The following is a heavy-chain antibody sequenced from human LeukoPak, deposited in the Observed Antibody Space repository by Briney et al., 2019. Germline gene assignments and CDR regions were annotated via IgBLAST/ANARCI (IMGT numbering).Heavy chain of an antibody. Sequence: PGGSLRLSCAASGFTFSTYNMNWVRQAPGKGLEWVSSISTNSNYIHYADSVKGRFTISRDNAKNSLYLQMNSLRVEDTDVYYCARDVGASAPDAFDIWGQGTIVTVSS. CDR2: ISTNSNYI. D-gene: IGHD1-26*01. J-gene: IGHJ3*02. CDR1: GFTFSTYN. CDR3: ARDVGASAPDAFDI. V-gene: IGHV3-21*01.